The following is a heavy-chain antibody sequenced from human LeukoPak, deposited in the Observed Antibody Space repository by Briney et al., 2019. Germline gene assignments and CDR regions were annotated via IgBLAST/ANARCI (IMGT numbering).Heavy chain of an antibody. V-gene: IGHV3-53*01. D-gene: IGHD3-22*01. Sequence: GGSLRLSCTASGFTVSSNYMTWVRQAPGKGLEWLSVIYSDGSTYYADSVKGRFTISRDNSKNTLYLQMNSLRAEDTAVYYCARIPIVLITSGGYWGQGTLVTVSS. CDR3: ARIPIVLITSGGY. CDR2: IYSDGST. CDR1: GFTVSSNY. J-gene: IGHJ4*02.